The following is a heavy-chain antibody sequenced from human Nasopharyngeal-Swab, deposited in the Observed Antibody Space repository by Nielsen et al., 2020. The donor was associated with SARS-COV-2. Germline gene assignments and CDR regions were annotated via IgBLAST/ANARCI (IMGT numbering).Heavy chain of an antibody. CDR1: GFTFSSYG. D-gene: IGHD5-18*01. CDR3: AKDSMDTAMVYDYYYYYMDV. Sequence: GESLKISCAASGFTFSSYGMHWVRQAPGKVLEWVAFIRYDGSNKYYADSVKGRFTISRDNSKNTLYLQMNSLRAEDTAVYYCAKDSMDTAMVYDYYYYYMDVWGKGTTVTVSS. J-gene: IGHJ6*03. CDR2: IRYDGSNK. V-gene: IGHV3-30*02.